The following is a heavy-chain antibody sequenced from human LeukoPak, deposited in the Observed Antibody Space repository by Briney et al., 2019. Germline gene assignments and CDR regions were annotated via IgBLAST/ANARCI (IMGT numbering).Heavy chain of an antibody. D-gene: IGHD6-19*01. CDR1: GGSISSYY. CDR2: IYYSGST. CDR3: ARSSGIAVADYYYGMDV. J-gene: IGHJ6*02. V-gene: IGHV4-59*08. Sequence: SETLSLTCTVSGGSISSYYWSWVRQPPGKGLEWIGYIYYSGSTNYNPSLKSRGTISVDTSKNQFSLKLSSVTAADTAVYYCARSSGIAVADYYYGMDVWGQGTTVTVSS.